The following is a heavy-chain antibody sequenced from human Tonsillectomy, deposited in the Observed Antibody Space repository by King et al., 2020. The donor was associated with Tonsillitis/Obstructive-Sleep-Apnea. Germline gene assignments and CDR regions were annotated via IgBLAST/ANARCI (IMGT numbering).Heavy chain of an antibody. Sequence: VQLVESGGGLVQPGGSLRLSCAASGFTFSSYAMSWVRQAPGKGLEWVSAISGSGGSTYYADSVKGRFTISRDNSNNTLYLQMNSLRAEDTAIYYCAKGQSVGLLWLGGQLALDYWGQGTLVTVPS. J-gene: IGHJ4*02. D-gene: IGHD3-10*01. V-gene: IGHV3-23*04. CDR2: ISGSGGST. CDR1: GFTFSSYA. CDR3: AKGQSVGLLWLGGQLALDY.